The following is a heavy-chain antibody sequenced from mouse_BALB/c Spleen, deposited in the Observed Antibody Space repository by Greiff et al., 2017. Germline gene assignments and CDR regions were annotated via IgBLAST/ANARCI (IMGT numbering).Heavy chain of an antibody. CDR2: IWAGGST. J-gene: IGHJ3*01. CDR3: ASRYRYDWFAY. D-gene: IGHD2-14*01. V-gene: IGHV2-9*02. Sequence: VQLQESGPGLVAPSQSLSITCTVSGFSLTSYGVHWVRQPPGKGLEWLGVIWAGGSTNYNSALMSRLSISKDNSKSQVFLKMNSLQTDDTAMYYCASRYRYDWFAYWGQGTLVTVSA. CDR1: GFSLTSYG.